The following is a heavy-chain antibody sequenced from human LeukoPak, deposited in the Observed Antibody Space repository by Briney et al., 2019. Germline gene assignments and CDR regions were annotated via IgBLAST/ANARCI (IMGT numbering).Heavy chain of an antibody. CDR3: ARASFWGSYRWVGSYYFDY. CDR1: GFTFSTYA. CDR2: ISATGSTI. Sequence: GGSLRLSCAASGFTFSTYAMTWVRQAPGKGLESVSLISATGSTIYYADSVKGRFTISRDNAKNSLYLQMNSLRAEDTAVYYCARASFWGSYRWVGSYYFDYWGQGTLVTVSS. J-gene: IGHJ4*02. D-gene: IGHD3-16*02. V-gene: IGHV3-48*04.